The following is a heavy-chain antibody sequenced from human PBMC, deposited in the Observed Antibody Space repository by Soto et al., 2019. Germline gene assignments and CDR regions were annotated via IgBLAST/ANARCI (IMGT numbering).Heavy chain of an antibody. CDR2: ISGTGGST. Sequence: HHGGSLRLSCASSGFTFTSYAFTWFRQAPGTGLEWLSAISGTGGSTFYSDSVMGRFTISRDNSKNTLYLQMNSLRAEDTAVYYCARGDTTMITDYYAMAVWGQGTTVTVSS. J-gene: IGHJ6*02. D-gene: IGHD5-18*01. V-gene: IGHV3-23*01. CDR3: ARGDTTMITDYYAMAV. CDR1: GFTFTSYA.